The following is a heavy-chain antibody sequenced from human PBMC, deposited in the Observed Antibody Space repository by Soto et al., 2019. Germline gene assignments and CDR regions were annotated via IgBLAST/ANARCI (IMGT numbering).Heavy chain of an antibody. CDR2: IYSVGST. D-gene: IGHD7-27*01. CDR1: GFTVSSNY. Sequence: GGSLRLSCAASGFTVSSNYMSWVSQAPGKGLEWVSVIYSVGSTYYADSVKGRFTISRDNSKNTLYLQMNSLRAEDTAVYYFARVPGTWGSPGDAFDIWGQGTMVTVSS. V-gene: IGHV3-53*01. J-gene: IGHJ3*02. CDR3: ARVPGTWGSPGDAFDI.